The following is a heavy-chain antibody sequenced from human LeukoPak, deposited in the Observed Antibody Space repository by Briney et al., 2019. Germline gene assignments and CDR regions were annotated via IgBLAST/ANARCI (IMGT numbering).Heavy chain of an antibody. CDR3: AEGYCSGGSCYWFDP. Sequence: HGESLKISCKGSGYSFTSYWIGWVRQMPGEGLEWVGIIYPGDSDTRYSPSFQGQVTISADKSISTAYLQWSSLKVSDTAMYYCAEGYCSGGSCYWFDPWGQGTLVTVSS. CDR1: GYSFTSYW. V-gene: IGHV5-51*01. D-gene: IGHD2-15*01. J-gene: IGHJ5*02. CDR2: IYPGDSDT.